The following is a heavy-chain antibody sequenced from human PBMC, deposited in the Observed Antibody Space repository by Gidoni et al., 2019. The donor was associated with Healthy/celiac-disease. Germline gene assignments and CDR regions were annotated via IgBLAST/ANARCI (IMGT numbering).Heavy chain of an antibody. CDR2: INHSGST. D-gene: IGHD6-13*01. J-gene: IGHJ4*02. Sequence: QVQLQQWGAGLLKPSETLSLTCAVYGGSFSGYYWSWIRQPPGKGLEWIGEINHSGSTNYNPSLKSRVTISVDTSKNQFSLKLSSVTAADTAVYYCARAPIAAAAPGSDYFDYWGQGTLVTVSS. CDR3: ARAPIAAAAPGSDYFDY. CDR1: GGSFSGYY. V-gene: IGHV4-34*01.